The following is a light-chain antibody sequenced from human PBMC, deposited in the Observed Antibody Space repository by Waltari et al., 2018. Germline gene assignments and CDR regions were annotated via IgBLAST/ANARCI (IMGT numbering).Light chain of an antibody. CDR3: QTRGHGTWV. J-gene: IGLJ3*02. Sequence: QLVLTQSPSASASLGAPVKPTCTLSSGPSTNIIAWLQQQPEKGPRYLMNVNSDGSHNKGVGIPDRFSGSSSGAERYLTISSLQSEDEADYYCQTRGHGTWVFGGGTRLTVL. V-gene: IGLV4-69*01. CDR2: VNSDGSH. CDR1: SGPSTNI.